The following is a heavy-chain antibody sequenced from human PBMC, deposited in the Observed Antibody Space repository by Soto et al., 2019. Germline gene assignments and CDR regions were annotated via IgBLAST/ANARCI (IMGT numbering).Heavy chain of an antibody. CDR3: AREFTSKNSPLGDCSCGSCYSNGYFDL. Sequence: QVQLVQSGAEVKKPGSSVKVSCKASGGTFSSYTISWVRQAPGQGLEWIGRIIPILGIANDAQKLQGRVTITAVKSSRTAYMELSSLRSEDTALYYCAREFTSKNSPLGDCSCGSCYSNGYFDLWCRGTLVTVSS. J-gene: IGHJ2*01. V-gene: IGHV1-69*08. CDR2: IIPILGIA. D-gene: IGHD2-15*01. CDR1: GGTFSSYT.